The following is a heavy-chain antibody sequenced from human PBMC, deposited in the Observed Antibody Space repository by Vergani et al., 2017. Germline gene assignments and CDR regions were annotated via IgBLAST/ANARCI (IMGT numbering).Heavy chain of an antibody. CDR1: GGSISSYY. V-gene: IGHV4-59*01. D-gene: IGHD3-10*01. Sequence: QVQLQESGPGLVKPSETLSLTCTVSGGSISSYYWSWIRQPPGKGLEWIGYIYYSGSTHYNPSLKSRVTISVDTSKNQFSLKLSSVTAADTAVYYCARVGGGYYFNWFDPWGQGTLVTVSS. CDR3: ARVGGGYYFNWFDP. J-gene: IGHJ5*02. CDR2: IYYSGST.